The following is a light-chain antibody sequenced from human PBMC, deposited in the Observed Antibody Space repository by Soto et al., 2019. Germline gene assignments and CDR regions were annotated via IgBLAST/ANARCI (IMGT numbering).Light chain of an antibody. CDR3: QQYPTWPPIT. V-gene: IGKV3-15*01. CDR1: QSVSSN. CDR2: GAS. J-gene: IGKJ5*01. Sequence: VWMHTPNPLSLSPGERATLSCRASQSVSSNLAWYQQKPGQAPRLLIYGASTRATGIPARFSGSGSGTEFTLTISSLQSEDVGICSCQQYPTWPPITVAQGTRLEVK.